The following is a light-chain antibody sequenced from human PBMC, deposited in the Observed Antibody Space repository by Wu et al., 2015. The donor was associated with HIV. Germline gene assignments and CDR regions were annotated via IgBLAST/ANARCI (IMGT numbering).Light chain of an antibody. CDR2: KAS. Sequence: DIQMTQSPSTLSASVGDRVTITCRASQSISSWLAWYQQKPGKAPKLLIYKASSLESGVPSRFSGSGSGTEFTLTICSLQPDDFATYYCQQYKSYPWTFGQGTKVEIK. V-gene: IGKV1-5*03. CDR3: QQYKSYPWT. CDR1: QSISSW. J-gene: IGKJ1*01.